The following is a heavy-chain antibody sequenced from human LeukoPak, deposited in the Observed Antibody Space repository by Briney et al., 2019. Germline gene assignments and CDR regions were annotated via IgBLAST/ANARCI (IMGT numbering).Heavy chain of an antibody. CDR1: GFTFSSYA. CDR3: AKDFGELLWFGELFSNY. J-gene: IGHJ4*02. V-gene: IGHV3-30-3*01. CDR2: ISYDGSNK. D-gene: IGHD3-10*01. Sequence: PGGSLRLSCAASGFTFSSYAMHWVRQAPGKGLEWVAVISYDGSNKYYADSVKGRFTISRDNSKNTLYLQMNSLRAEDTAVYYCAKDFGELLWFGELFSNYWGQGTLVTVSS.